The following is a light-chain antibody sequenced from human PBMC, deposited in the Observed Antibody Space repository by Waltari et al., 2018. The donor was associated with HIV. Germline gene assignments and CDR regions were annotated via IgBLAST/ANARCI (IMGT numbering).Light chain of an antibody. CDR2: EVN. J-gene: IGLJ3*02. CDR1: SSDVGDSTY. CDR3: SSNTTSSTVV. V-gene: IGLV2-14*01. Sequence: QSALTQPASVSGSPGQSITISCTATSSDVGDSTYVSWYQQYPGKAPKLMIYEVNNRPSGVSNRFSGSKSGHTASLTISGLQTEDEGDYYCSSNTTSSTVVFGGGTKLTVL.